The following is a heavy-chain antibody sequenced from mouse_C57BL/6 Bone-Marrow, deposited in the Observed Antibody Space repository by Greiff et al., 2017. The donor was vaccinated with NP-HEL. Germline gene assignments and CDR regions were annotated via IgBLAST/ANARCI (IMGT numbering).Heavy chain of an antibody. CDR2: INPNNGGT. Sequence: VQLKESGPELVKPGASVKIPCKASGYTFTDYNMDWVKQSHGKSLEWIGDINPNNGGTIYNQKFKGKATLTVDKASSTAYMELRSLTSEDTAVYYCARGLLYYGNYYAMDYWGQGTSVTVSS. V-gene: IGHV1-18*01. J-gene: IGHJ4*01. CDR1: GYTFTDYN. D-gene: IGHD2-1*01. CDR3: ARGLLYYGNYYAMDY.